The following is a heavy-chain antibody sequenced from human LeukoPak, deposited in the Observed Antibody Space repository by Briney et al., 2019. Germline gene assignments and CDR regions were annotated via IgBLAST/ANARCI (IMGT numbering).Heavy chain of an antibody. D-gene: IGHD1-26*01. CDR2: INPNSGGT. J-gene: IGHJ4*02. Sequence: GASVKVSCKASGYTFTGYYMHWVRQAPGQGLEWMGWINPNSGGTNYAPKFQGRVTMTRDTSISTAYMELSRLRSDDTAVYYCARSYSSLHFDYWGQGTLVTVSS. CDR3: ARSYSSLHFDY. V-gene: IGHV1-2*02. CDR1: GYTFTGYY.